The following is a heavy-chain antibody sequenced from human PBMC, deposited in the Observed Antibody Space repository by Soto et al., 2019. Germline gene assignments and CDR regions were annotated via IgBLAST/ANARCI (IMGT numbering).Heavy chain of an antibody. CDR2: ISGRGGRA. CDR3: ARDWYYDSSHDAFDI. J-gene: IGHJ3*02. CDR1: GFSFSSYA. D-gene: IGHD3-22*01. V-gene: IGHV3-23*01. Sequence: PGGSRRLSCAASGFSFSSYALNWVRQAPGKGLEWVSTISGRGGRAYYADSVKGRFTISRDNAKNSLYLQMNSLRAEDTAVYYCARDWYYDSSHDAFDIWGQGTMVTVS.